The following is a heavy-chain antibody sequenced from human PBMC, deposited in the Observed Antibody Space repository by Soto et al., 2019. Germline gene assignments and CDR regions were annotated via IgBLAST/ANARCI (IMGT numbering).Heavy chain of an antibody. Sequence: ASVKVSCKASGYTFTSYGISWVRQAPGQGLEWMGWISAYNGNTNYAQKLQGRVTMTTDTSTSTAYMELRSLRSDDTAVYYCARDLGRGWELLGALDLGFDYWGQGTLVTVSS. J-gene: IGHJ4*02. CDR2: ISAYNGNT. D-gene: IGHD1-26*01. CDR1: GYTFTSYG. CDR3: ARDLGRGWELLGALDLGFDY. V-gene: IGHV1-18*01.